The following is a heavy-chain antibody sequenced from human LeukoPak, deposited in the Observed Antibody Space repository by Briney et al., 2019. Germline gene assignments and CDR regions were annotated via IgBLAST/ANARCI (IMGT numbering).Heavy chain of an antibody. CDR1: GFTLSSYW. J-gene: IGHJ4*02. V-gene: IGHV3-7*01. D-gene: IGHD1-1*01. CDR2: MEQDGSER. Sequence: GGSLRLSCAASGFTLSSYWMSWVRQAPGKGLEWVANMEQDGSERYYVDSVKGRFTISRDNAKNSLYLEMNSLRAEDTSVYYCARYKPQYRWDLYYFDYWGQGTLVTVSS. CDR3: ARYKPQYRWDLYYFDY.